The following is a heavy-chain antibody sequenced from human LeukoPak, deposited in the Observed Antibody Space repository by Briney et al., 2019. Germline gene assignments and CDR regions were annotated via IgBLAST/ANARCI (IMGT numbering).Heavy chain of an antibody. CDR2: ISWNSGNI. J-gene: IGHJ4*02. CDR1: GFTFDDYA. CDR3: AKGEAIRYFDWLLYD. D-gene: IGHD3-9*01. V-gene: IGHV3-9*01. Sequence: GGSLRLSCAASGFTFDDYAMHWVRQVPGKGLEWVSGISWNSGNIYYEDSVKGRFTISRDNAKNSLYLQMNSLRAEDTALYYCAKGEAIRYFDWLLYDWGQGIPATVSS.